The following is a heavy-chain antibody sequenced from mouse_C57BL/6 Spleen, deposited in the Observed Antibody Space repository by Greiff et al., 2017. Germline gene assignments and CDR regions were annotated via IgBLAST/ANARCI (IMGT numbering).Heavy chain of an antibody. CDR3: ARGGTTVVATTYYAMDY. J-gene: IGHJ4*01. Sequence: VQLQESGPGLVAPSQSLSITCTVSGFSLTSYGVHWVRQPPGKGLEWLVVIWSDGSTTYNSALKSRLSISKDNSKSQVFLKMNSLQTDDTAMYYCARGGTTVVATTYYAMDYWGQGTSVTVSS. CDR2: IWSDGST. CDR1: GFSLTSYG. D-gene: IGHD1-1*01. V-gene: IGHV2-6*03.